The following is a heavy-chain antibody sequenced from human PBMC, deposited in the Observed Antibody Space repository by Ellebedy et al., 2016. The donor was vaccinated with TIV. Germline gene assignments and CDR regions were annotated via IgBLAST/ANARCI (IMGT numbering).Heavy chain of an antibody. CDR2: IYSGGST. V-gene: IGHV3-53*01. CDR1: GFTVSNNY. CDR3: AKDMKHLQANAKDY. D-gene: IGHD4-11*01. Sequence: GESLKISCAASGFTVSNNYMNWVRQAPGTGLEWVALIYSGGSTRYADSVRGRFTIPRDSSKNTLFLQMHSLRAEDTAVYYCAKDMKHLQANAKDYWGKGTLVTVSS. J-gene: IGHJ4*02.